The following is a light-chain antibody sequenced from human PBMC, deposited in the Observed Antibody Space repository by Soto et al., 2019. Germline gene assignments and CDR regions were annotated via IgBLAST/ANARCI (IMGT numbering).Light chain of an antibody. CDR2: DVT. J-gene: IGLJ1*01. CDR1: SSDVGDY. Sequence: QSALTQPRSVSGSPGQSVTISCTGTSSDVGDYVSWYQQHPGKAPKVMIYDVTERPSGVPDRFSGSKSGNTASLTVSGLQAEDEADYYCCSYAGSNTYVFGTGTKVTVL. V-gene: IGLV2-11*01. CDR3: CSYAGSNTYV.